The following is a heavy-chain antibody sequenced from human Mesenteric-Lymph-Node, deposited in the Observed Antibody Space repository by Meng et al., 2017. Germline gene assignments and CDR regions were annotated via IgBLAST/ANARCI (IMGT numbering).Heavy chain of an antibody. D-gene: IGHD2-2*01. V-gene: IGHV3-48*03. Sequence: GGSLRLSCAASGFTFSGYEMNWVRQAPKKGLEWVSYITNNGSTKYYADSVKGRFTISRDNAKNSLYLQMNSLRAEDTAVYYCARDRVVPAAMLDYWGQGTLVTVSS. CDR2: ITNNGSTK. CDR3: ARDRVVPAAMLDY. J-gene: IGHJ4*02. CDR1: GFTFSGYE.